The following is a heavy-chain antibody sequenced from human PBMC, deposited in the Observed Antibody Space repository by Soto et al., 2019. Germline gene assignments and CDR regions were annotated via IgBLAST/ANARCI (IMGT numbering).Heavy chain of an antibody. D-gene: IGHD1-7*01. CDR1: GDSTRIRYW. Sequence: SETLSLTCGVSGDSTRIRYWWTWLRRPPGRGLEWIGYIYHSGSTNYNPSLKRRVTMSLDTSENQLSLKLISVTAADTAVCYCARAPGIITGTSRLDYWGQGILVTVSS. V-gene: IGHV4-4*02. J-gene: IGHJ4*02. CDR3: ARAPGIITGTSRLDY. CDR2: IYHSGST.